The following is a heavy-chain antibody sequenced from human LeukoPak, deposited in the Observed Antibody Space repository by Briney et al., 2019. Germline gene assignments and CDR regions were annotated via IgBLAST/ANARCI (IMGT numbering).Heavy chain of an antibody. J-gene: IGHJ4*02. CDR2: INHSGST. CDR3: ARARDIVVVVAAHFDY. CDR1: SGSFSGYY. Sequence: SETLSLTCAVYSGSFSGYYWSWIRQPPGKGLEWIGEINHSGSTNYNPSLKSRVTISVDTSKNQSSLKLSSVTAADTAVYYCARARDIVVVVAAHFDYWGQGTLVTVSS. V-gene: IGHV4-34*01. D-gene: IGHD2-15*01.